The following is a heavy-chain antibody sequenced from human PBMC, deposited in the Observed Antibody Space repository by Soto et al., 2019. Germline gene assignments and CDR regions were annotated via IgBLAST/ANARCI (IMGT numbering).Heavy chain of an antibody. CDR2: ISGSGGST. V-gene: IGHV3-23*01. CDR3: AKDFSGNRDY. Sequence: EVQLLESGGGLVQPGGSLRLSCAASGFTFSSYAMSWVRQAPGKGLEWVSAISGSGGSTYYADSVKGRFTISRDSSKNTMYLQMNSVRAKATAVYYCAKDFSGNRDYWGQGTLVTVSS. D-gene: IGHD5-12*01. J-gene: IGHJ4*02. CDR1: GFTFSSYA.